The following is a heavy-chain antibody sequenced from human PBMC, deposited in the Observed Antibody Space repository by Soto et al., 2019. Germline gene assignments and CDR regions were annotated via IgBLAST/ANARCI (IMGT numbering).Heavy chain of an antibody. CDR2: ISGSGGST. D-gene: IGHD6-19*01. Sequence: PWSSLRLSCAASVFTLSSYAMRWVRQAPGEVLEWVSAISGSGGSTYYADSVKVRFTISRDNSKNTLYLQMNRLRAEDTAVYYCANFRLAHDYWGQGTLDTVSS. V-gene: IGHV3-23*01. CDR3: ANFRLAHDY. J-gene: IGHJ4*02. CDR1: VFTLSSYA.